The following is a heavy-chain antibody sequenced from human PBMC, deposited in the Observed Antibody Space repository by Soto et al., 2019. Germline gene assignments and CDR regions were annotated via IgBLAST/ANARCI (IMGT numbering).Heavy chain of an antibody. J-gene: IGHJ4*02. D-gene: IGHD3-9*01. V-gene: IGHV4-59*01. CDR1: GGSISSYY. CDR3: ARTVDRDYFDY. CDR2: IYYSGST. Sequence: SETLSLTCTVSGGSISSYYLSWIRQPPGKGLEWIGYIYYSGSTNYNPSLKGRVTISVDTSKNQFSLKLSSVTAADTAVYYCARTVDRDYFDYWGQGTLVTVSS.